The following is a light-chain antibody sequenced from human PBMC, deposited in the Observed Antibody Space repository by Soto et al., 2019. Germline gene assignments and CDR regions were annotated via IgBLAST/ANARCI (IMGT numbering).Light chain of an antibody. CDR1: QSVSSN. V-gene: IGKV3-15*01. Sequence: EIVMTQSPGTLSVSPGERATLSCRASQSVSSNLAWHQQKPGQAPRLLIYGASTRATGIPARFSGSGSGTEFTLTISSLEPEDFAVYYCQQRSNWPPLTFGGGTKVEIK. CDR3: QQRSNWPPLT. CDR2: GAS. J-gene: IGKJ4*01.